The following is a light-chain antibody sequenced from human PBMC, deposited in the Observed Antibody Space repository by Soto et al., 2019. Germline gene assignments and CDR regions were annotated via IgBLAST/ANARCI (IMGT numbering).Light chain of an antibody. CDR2: GAS. Sequence: EIVMTQSPATLSVSPGERATLSCRASQSVSSNLAWYQQKPGQAPRRLIYGASTRATGSPASFSGSGSGTEFTLTISSLQSEDFAVYYCQQYNNSPPLTFGGGTKVEIK. J-gene: IGKJ4*01. CDR3: QQYNNSPPLT. V-gene: IGKV3-15*01. CDR1: QSVSSN.